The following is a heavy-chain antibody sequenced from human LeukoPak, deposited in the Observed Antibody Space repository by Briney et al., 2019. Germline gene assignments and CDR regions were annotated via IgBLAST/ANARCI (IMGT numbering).Heavy chain of an antibody. CDR2: IYPGDSDS. CDR3: ARLSFMNYYDSSGSGMDV. CDR1: GYSFSSYW. J-gene: IGHJ6*02. V-gene: IGHV5-51*01. D-gene: IGHD3-22*01. Sequence: GESLKISCKGSGYSFSSYWIAWVRQMPGKGLEWMGIIYPGDSDSRYSPSFQGQVTFSVDRSINTAYLQWSSLKASDTAMYYCARLSFMNYYDSSGSGMDVWGQGTTVTVSS.